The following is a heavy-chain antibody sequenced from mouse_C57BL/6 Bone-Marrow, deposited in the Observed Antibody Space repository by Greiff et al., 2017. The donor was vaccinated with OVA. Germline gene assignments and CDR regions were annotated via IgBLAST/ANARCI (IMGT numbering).Heavy chain of an antibody. D-gene: IGHD1-1*01. CDR3: ARRYYGSSTYAMDY. CDR1: GFTFSDYY. CDR2: ISNGGGST. J-gene: IGHJ4*01. Sequence: EVNLVESGGGLVQPGGSLKLSCAASGFTFSDYYMYWVRQTPEKRLEWVAYISNGGGSTYYPDTVKGRFTISRDNAKNTLYLQMSRLKSEDTAMYYCARRYYGSSTYAMDYWGQGTSVTVSS. V-gene: IGHV5-12*01.